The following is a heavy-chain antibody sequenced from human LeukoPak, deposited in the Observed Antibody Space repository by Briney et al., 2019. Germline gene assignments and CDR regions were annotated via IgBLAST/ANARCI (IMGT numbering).Heavy chain of an antibody. J-gene: IGHJ5*02. V-gene: IGHV3-15*01. CDR2: IKSKTDGGTT. Sequence: GGSLRLSCAASGFTFSNAWMSWVRHAPGKGLEWVGRIKSKTDGGTTDYAAPMKGRFTISRDDSKNTLYLQMNSLKTEDTAVYYCTTDRAIYDSSGYYYVPWGQGTLVTVSS. D-gene: IGHD3-22*01. CDR3: TTDRAIYDSSGYYYVP. CDR1: GFTFSNAW.